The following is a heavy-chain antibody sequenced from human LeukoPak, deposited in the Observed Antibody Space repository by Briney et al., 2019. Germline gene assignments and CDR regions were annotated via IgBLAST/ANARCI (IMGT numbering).Heavy chain of an antibody. CDR2: IDPSDSQT. CDR3: ARGLAVANAAY. Sequence: GESLKISCQGSGYSFTSYWISWVRQMPGKGLEWVGRIDPSDSQTNYSPSFQGHVTISADKSISTVYLQWSRLKASDTAMYYCARGLAVANAAYWGRGTLVTVSS. V-gene: IGHV5-10-1*01. J-gene: IGHJ4*02. D-gene: IGHD6-19*01. CDR1: GYSFTSYW.